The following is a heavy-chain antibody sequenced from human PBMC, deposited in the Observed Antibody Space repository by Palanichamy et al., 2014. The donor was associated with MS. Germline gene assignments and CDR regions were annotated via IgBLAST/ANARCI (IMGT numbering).Heavy chain of an antibody. D-gene: IGHD6-6*01. CDR3: ARGVEEYSRSSSSFWGGFWFNP. CDR1: SGSLSGHY. CDR2: IHHSGST. V-gene: IGHV4-34*01. J-gene: IGHJ5*02. Sequence: QLQQWGGRTVEAFETLSLTCAVYSGSLSGHYWIWIRQPPGKGLEWIGEIHHSGSTRYNPSLKSRVTIAVDTSKNQSSLNLNSVTAADTAVYYCARGVEEYSRSSSSFWGGFWFNPWGQGTLVTVSS.